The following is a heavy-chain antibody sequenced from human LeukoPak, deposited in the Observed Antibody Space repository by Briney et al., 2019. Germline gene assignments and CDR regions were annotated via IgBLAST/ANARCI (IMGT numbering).Heavy chain of an antibody. V-gene: IGHV4-59*01. CDR1: GGSISSYY. CDR3: ARGPYNDYGGNPYYYYMDV. Sequence: SETLSLTCTVSGGSISSYYWSWIRQPPGKGLEWIGYIYYSGSTNYNPSLKSRVTISVDTSKNQFSLKLSSVTAADTAVYYCARGPYNDYGGNPYYYYMDVWGKGTTVTISS. J-gene: IGHJ6*03. D-gene: IGHD4-23*01. CDR2: IYYSGST.